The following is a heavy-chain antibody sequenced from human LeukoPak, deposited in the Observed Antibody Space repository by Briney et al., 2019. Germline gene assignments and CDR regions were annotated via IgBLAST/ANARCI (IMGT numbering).Heavy chain of an antibody. CDR2: ITPRFGTE. V-gene: IGHV1-69*05. J-gene: IGHJ4*02. CDR1: GGTFSNYA. Sequence: SVKVSCKASGGTFSNYAISWVRQAPGQGLEWMGGITPRFGTENYAQRFQGRVAITTDESTSTAYMEMSSLRSEDTAMYYCARVYSYGHGIDYWGQGTLVTVSS. CDR3: ARVYSYGHGIDY. D-gene: IGHD1-26*01.